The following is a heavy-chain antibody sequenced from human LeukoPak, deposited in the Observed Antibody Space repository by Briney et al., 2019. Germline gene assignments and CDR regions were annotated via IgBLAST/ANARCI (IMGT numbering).Heavy chain of an antibody. Sequence: SETLSLTXTVSGGSISSYYWSWIRQPAGKGLEWIGRIYTSGSTNYNPSLKSRVTMSVDTSKNQFSLKLSSVTAADTAVYYCARDSGEDGYNLYNWFDPWGQGTLVTVSS. V-gene: IGHV4-4*07. CDR3: ARDSGEDGYNLYNWFDP. CDR1: GGSISSYY. D-gene: IGHD5-24*01. CDR2: IYTSGST. J-gene: IGHJ5*02.